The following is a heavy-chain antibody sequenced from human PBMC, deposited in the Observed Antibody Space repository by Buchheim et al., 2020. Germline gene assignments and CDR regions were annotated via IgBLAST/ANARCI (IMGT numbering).Heavy chain of an antibody. CDR3: ANGGYYSVDY. CDR1: GFKFRNYG. J-gene: IGHJ4*02. CDR2: ISYDGGIQ. D-gene: IGHD3-22*01. Sequence: QVQLVESGGGVVQPGRSLRLSCAASGFKFRNYGMHWVRQGPGKGLEWVAIISYDGGIQYYADSVKGRFTISRDNSKTTLYLQMNSLRPEDTAVYYCANGGYYSVDYWGQGT. V-gene: IGHV3-30*18.